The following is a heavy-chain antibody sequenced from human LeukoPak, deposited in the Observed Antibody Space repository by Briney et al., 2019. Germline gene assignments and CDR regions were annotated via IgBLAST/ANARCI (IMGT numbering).Heavy chain of an antibody. Sequence: PGGSLRLSCAASGFTFSSYSMNWVRQAPGKGLEWVSSISSSSYIYYADSVKGRFTISRDNSKNTLYLQMNSLRAEDTAVYYCARDDFDYWGQGTLVTVSS. CDR3: ARDDFDY. J-gene: IGHJ4*02. V-gene: IGHV3-21*01. CDR1: GFTFSSYS. CDR2: ISSSSYI.